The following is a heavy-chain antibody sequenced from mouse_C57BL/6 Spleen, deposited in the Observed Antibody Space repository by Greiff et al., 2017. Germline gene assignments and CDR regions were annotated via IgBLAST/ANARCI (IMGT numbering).Heavy chain of an antibody. CDR2: ISSGGDYI. J-gene: IGHJ1*03. Sequence: DVMLVESGEGLVKPGGSLKLSCAASGFTFSSYAMSWVRQTPEKRLEWVAYISSGGDYIYYADTVKGRFTISRDNARNTLYLQMSSLKSEDTAMYYCTRDRYYGSSYGYFDVWGTGTTVTVSS. V-gene: IGHV5-9-1*02. CDR1: GFTFSSYA. D-gene: IGHD1-1*01. CDR3: TRDRYYGSSYGYFDV.